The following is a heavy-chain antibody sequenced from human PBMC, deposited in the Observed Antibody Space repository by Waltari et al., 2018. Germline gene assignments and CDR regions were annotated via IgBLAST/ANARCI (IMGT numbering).Heavy chain of an antibody. CDR3: AREVRLLYGMDV. Sequence: QVQLVESGGGVVQPGRSLRLSCAASGFTFSSYAMHWVRQAPGKGMEWVAVISYDGSNKYYADSGKGRFTISRDNSKNTLYLQMNSLRAEDTAVYYCAREVRLLYGMDVWGQGTTVTVSS. CDR2: ISYDGSNK. CDR1: GFTFSSYA. D-gene: IGHD3-10*01. V-gene: IGHV3-30-3*01. J-gene: IGHJ6*02.